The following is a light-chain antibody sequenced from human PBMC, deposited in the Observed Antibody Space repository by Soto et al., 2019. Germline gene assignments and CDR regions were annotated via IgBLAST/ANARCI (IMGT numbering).Light chain of an antibody. CDR3: QQYNQWYT. Sequence: EIVMTQSPATLSVSPGERATLSCRASQSVSSKLAWYQQKPGQAPRLLIYGASTRATGIPARFSGSGSGTEFTLTISRLQSEDFAVYYCQQYNQWYTFGQGAKLEIK. J-gene: IGKJ2*01. CDR1: QSVSSK. CDR2: GAS. V-gene: IGKV3-15*01.